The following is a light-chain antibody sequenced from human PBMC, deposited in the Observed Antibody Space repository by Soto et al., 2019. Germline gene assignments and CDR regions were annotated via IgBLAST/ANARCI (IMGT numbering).Light chain of an antibody. CDR1: QNIRTY. Sequence: DIQVTQSPSSLSASVGDRVTITCRASQNIRTYLTWYQQKPGKAPKLLIYEASDLQSGVPSSFSGSGSGTDFSLTITSLQPEDFATYYCQQSFYAPPTFGQGTKVEIK. CDR3: QQSFYAPPT. J-gene: IGKJ1*01. V-gene: IGKV1-39*01. CDR2: EAS.